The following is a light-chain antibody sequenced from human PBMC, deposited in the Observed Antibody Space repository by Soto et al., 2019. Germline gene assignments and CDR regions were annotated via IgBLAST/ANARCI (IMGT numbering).Light chain of an antibody. CDR1: SSDVGGYNY. Sequence: QSALTQPRSVSGSPGQSVTISCTGTSSDVGGYNYVSWYQQHPGKAPKLMIYDVSQRPSGVPDRFSGSKSGNTASLTISGPHSEDEADYYCCAYAGTYTVFGGGTKLTVL. J-gene: IGLJ2*01. CDR2: DVS. V-gene: IGLV2-11*01. CDR3: CAYAGTYTV.